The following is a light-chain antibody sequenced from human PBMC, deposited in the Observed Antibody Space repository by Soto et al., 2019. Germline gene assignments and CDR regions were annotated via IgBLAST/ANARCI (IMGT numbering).Light chain of an antibody. Sequence: EIVLTQSADTLSLSPGERATLSCRASQSVTSSHVAWYQQRPGQAPRLLIYRASNRATGIPDRFSDSGSGTDFTLTISRLEPEDSAVYYCQHYGSSPREVTFGQGTKLEI. CDR1: QSVTSSH. V-gene: IGKV3-20*01. CDR3: QHYGSSPREVT. CDR2: RAS. J-gene: IGKJ2*01.